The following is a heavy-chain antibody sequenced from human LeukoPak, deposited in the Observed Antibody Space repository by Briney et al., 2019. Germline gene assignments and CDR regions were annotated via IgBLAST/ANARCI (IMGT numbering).Heavy chain of an antibody. J-gene: IGHJ4*02. D-gene: IGHD5-18*01. V-gene: IGHV3-48*02. Sequence: GGSLRLSCAASGFTFSSYSMSWVRQAPGKGLEWVSYISSSSSTIYYADSVKGRFTISRDNAKNSLFLQMNSLRDEDTAVYYCARDLRYSPGIFLDYWGQGTLVTVSS. CDR3: ARDLRYSPGIFLDY. CDR2: ISSSSSTI. CDR1: GFTFSSYS.